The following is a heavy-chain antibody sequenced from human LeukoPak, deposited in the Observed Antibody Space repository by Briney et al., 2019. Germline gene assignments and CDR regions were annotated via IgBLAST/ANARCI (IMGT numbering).Heavy chain of an antibody. J-gene: IGHJ5*02. Sequence: PSETLSLTCSVSGDSITNTDYCWTWVRQPPGKGLEWIGYIYSSGITYYSPSLESRLTISLDTSRNQFSLKLRSVSAADTAMYFCARDTSGTPGFFDPWGQGSLVVVSS. CDR3: ARDTSGTPGFFDP. CDR1: GDSITNTDYC. V-gene: IGHV4-30-4*01. CDR2: IYSSGIT. D-gene: IGHD2-8*01.